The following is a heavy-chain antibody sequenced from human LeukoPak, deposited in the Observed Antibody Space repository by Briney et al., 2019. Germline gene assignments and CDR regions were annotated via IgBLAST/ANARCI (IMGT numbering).Heavy chain of an antibody. J-gene: IGHJ4*02. V-gene: IGHV5-51*01. D-gene: IGHD3-22*01. CDR1: GYNFTSYW. CDR3: ARTYYYDSSGYYYEGFDY. CDR2: IYPGDSDT. Sequence: GESLKISCKGSGYNFTSYWIGWVRQMPGKGLEWMGIIYPGDSDTRYSPSFQGQVTISADKSISTAYLQWSSLKASDTAMYYCARTYYYDSSGYYYEGFDYWGQGTLVTVSS.